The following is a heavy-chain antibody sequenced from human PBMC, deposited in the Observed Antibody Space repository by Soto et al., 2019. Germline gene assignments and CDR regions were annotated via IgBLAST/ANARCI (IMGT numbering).Heavy chain of an antibody. CDR2: ISAYNGNT. CDR3: ARARYDILTGYYTNFDY. D-gene: IGHD3-9*01. CDR1: GYTFTSYG. Sequence: ASVKVSCKASGYTFTSYGISWVRQAPGQGLEWMGWISAYNGNTNYAQKLQGRVTMTTDTSTSTAYMELRSLRSDDTAVYYCARARYDILTGYYTNFDYWAQGTVVTVSS. J-gene: IGHJ4*02. V-gene: IGHV1-18*01.